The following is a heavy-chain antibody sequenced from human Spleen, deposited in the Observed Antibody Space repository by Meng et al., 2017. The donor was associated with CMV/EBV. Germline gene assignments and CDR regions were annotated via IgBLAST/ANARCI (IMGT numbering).Heavy chain of an antibody. V-gene: IGHV3-21*01. CDR2: ISSSSTYI. Sequence: GGSLRLSCAASGFTFSSYGMHWVRQAPGKGLEWVASISSSSTYIYYADSLKGRFTISRDNAKNSLYLQLNSLRVDDTAVYYCARGSSSGPGRFDYWGQGTLVTVSS. J-gene: IGHJ4*02. CDR1: GFTFSSYG. D-gene: IGHD6-6*01. CDR3: ARGSSSGPGRFDY.